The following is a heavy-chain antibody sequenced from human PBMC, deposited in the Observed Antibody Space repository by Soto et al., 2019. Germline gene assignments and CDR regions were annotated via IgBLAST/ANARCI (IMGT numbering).Heavy chain of an antibody. D-gene: IGHD3-10*01. CDR2: INPSGGST. CDR3: ARDVGSGSTHYYYYGMDV. CDR1: GYTFTSYY. J-gene: IGHJ6*02. V-gene: IGHV1-46*03. Sequence: GASVKVSCKASGYTFTSYYMHWVRQAPGQGLEWMGIINPSGGSTSYAQKFQGRVTMTRDTSTSTVYMELSSLRSEDTAVYYCARDVGSGSTHYYYYGMDVWGQGTTVTVSS.